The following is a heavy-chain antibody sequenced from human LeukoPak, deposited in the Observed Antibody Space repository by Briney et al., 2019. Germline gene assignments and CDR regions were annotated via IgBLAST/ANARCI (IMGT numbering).Heavy chain of an antibody. CDR2: TYYWSKWYN. D-gene: IGHD1-26*01. Sequence: SQTLSLTCVISGDSVSSNRAAWDWIRQSPSRGLEWLGRTYYWSKWYNDYAVSVKSRITISPDTSKNQFSLQLNSVTPEDTAVYYCARGLSGGYPDLRWWFDPWGQGTLVTVSS. CDR1: GDSVSSNRAA. CDR3: ARGLSGGYPDLRWWFDP. V-gene: IGHV6-1*01. J-gene: IGHJ5*02.